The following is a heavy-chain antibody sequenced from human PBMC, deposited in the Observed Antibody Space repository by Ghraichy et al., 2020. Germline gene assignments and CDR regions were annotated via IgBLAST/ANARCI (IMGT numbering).Heavy chain of an antibody. CDR3: ARGRNRGYSSSGWDY. J-gene: IGHJ4*02. CDR2: INHSGST. Sequence: ETLSLTCAVYGGSFSGYYWSWIRQPPGKGLEWIGEINHSGSTNYNPSLKSRVTISVDTSKNQFSLKLSSVTAADTAVYYCARGRNRGYSSSGWDYWGQGTLVNVSS. V-gene: IGHV4-34*01. D-gene: IGHD6-6*01. CDR1: GGSFSGYY.